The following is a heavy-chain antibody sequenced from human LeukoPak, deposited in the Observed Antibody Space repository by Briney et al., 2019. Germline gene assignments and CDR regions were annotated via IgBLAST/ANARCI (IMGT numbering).Heavy chain of an antibody. CDR3: ARQGVGDAFDI. CDR2: IYPGDSDR. Sequence: GESLKISCKGSGYSFNSNWIGWVRQMPGKGLEWMGSIYPGDSDRRYSPSFQGQVTISADKSNSTACLQWSSLKASDTAMYYCARQGVGDAFDIWGQGTMVTVSS. CDR1: GYSFNSNW. V-gene: IGHV5-51*01. D-gene: IGHD1-26*01. J-gene: IGHJ3*02.